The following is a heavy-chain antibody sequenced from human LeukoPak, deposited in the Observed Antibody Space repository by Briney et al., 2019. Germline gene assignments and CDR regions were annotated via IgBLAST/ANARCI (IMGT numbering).Heavy chain of an antibody. D-gene: IGHD4-23*01. V-gene: IGHV4-59*01. Sequence: SETQSLTCSVSGGSISGYYWSWIRQPPGKGLEWLGFIYYNGSTNYNPSLKSRITISVDTSKNQFSLKLNSVTAADTAIFYCARIRRYDYDGFRPGWVYWYFDVWGRGTLVTVSS. CDR2: IYYNGST. J-gene: IGHJ2*01. CDR1: GGSISGYY. CDR3: ARIRRYDYDGFRPGWVYWYFDV.